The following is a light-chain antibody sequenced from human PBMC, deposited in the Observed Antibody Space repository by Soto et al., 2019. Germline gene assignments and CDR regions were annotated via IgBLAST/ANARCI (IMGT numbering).Light chain of an antibody. Sequence: DIVMTQSPLSLPVIPGEPASISCRSSQSLQHNNGYNYLDWYLQKPGQSTQLLIYLGSNRAYGVPDRFSGSGSGSGTDFTLFIRRLEPEDGGVYYCQQNGRSPTFGPGTKVDIK. V-gene: IGKV2-28*01. CDR2: LGS. CDR1: QSLQHNNGYNY. CDR3: QQNGRSPT. J-gene: IGKJ3*01.